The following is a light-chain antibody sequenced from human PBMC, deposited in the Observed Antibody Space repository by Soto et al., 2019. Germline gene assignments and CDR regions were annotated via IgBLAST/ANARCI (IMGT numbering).Light chain of an antibody. V-gene: IGKV3-15*01. CDR3: QKYNNWPQT. CDR1: QRVSSN. J-gene: IGKJ2*01. Sequence: IVMSKSPATLSVSPGERASLSCRASQRVSSNLAWYQQRPGQAPRLLIYGASTRATGITSSFRGGGSGTEFTLTIRSLQSEDFANDYCQKYNNWPQTFGQGTQLESK. CDR2: GAS.